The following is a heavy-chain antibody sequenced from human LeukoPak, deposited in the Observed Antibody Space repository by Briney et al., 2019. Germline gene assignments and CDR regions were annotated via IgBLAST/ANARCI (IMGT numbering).Heavy chain of an antibody. CDR2: LYSGGST. J-gene: IGHJ4*02. V-gene: IGHV3-53*01. CDR3: ARAQWGVYFDY. Sequence: PGGSLRLSCAASGFTVSNNYMNWVRQAPGKGLEWVSVLYSGGSTYYADSVKGRFTISRDNSKNTLYLQMNTLRAEDTAVYYCARAQWGVYFDYWGQGTLVTVSS. CDR1: GFTVSNNY. D-gene: IGHD2-8*01.